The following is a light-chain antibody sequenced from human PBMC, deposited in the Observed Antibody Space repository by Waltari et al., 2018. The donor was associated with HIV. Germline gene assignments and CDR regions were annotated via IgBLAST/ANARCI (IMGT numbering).Light chain of an antibody. V-gene: IGLV3-25*03. CDR3: HSSALTNTSVV. CDR1: ALPRQS. Sequence: SYELTQPISVSVSPGQTARITCSGDALPRQSGYWYQQKPGPAPVLVIYKDIARPSGIPERIAGPSSGTTVTLTISGVQAEDEADYCCHSSALTNTSVVFGGGTKLTVL. J-gene: IGLJ3*02. CDR2: KDI.